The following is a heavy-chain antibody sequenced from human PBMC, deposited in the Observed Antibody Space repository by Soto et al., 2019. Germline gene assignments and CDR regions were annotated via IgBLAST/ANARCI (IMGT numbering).Heavy chain of an antibody. Sequence: ASETLSLTCTVSGGTISSYYWSWIRQPPGKGLEWIGYIYYSGSTNYNPSLKSRVTISVDTSKNQLSLKLSSVTAADTAVYYCASATMVRGAVWFDPWGQGTLVTVSS. CDR3: ASATMVRGAVWFDP. CDR1: GGTISSYY. CDR2: IYYSGST. V-gene: IGHV4-59*01. D-gene: IGHD3-10*01. J-gene: IGHJ5*02.